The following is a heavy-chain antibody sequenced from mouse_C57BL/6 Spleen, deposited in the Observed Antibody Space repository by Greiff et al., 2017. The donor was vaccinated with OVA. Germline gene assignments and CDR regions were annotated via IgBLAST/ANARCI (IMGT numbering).Heavy chain of an antibody. V-gene: IGHV3-1*01. D-gene: IGHD1-1*01. Sequence: EVQRVESGPGMVKPSQSLSLTCTVTGYSITSGYDWHWIRHFPGNKLEWMGYISYSGSTNYNPSLKSRIPITHDTSKNHFFLKLNSVTTEDTATYYCAREGDYYGSFAYWGQGTLVTVSA. CDR2: ISYSGST. CDR3: AREGDYYGSFAY. J-gene: IGHJ3*01. CDR1: GYSITSGYD.